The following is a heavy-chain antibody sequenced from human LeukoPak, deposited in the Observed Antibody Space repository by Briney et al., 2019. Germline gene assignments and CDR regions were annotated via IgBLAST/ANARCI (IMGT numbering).Heavy chain of an antibody. CDR3: ARDVNYAFDY. D-gene: IGHD3-16*01. J-gene: IGHJ4*02. CDR1: GYSFTRNG. CDR2: ISANSGNT. V-gene: IGHV1-18*01. Sequence: ASVKVSCKPSGYSFTRNGISWVRQAPGQGFERMAWISANSGNTNYAQNFQDRVTLTTDTSTSTAYMELRSLRSDDTAVYYCARDVNYAFDYWGQGTLVTVSS.